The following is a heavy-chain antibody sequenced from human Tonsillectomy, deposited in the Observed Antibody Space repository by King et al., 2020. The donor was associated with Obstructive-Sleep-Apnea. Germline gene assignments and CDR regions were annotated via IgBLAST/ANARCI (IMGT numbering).Heavy chain of an antibody. CDR1: GGSFSGYY. V-gene: IGHV4-34*01. Sequence: VQLQQWGAGLLKPSETLSLTCAVYGGSFSGYYWSWIRQPPGKGLEWIGEINHSGSTNYNPSLKSRVTISVDTSKNQFSLKLSYVTAADTAVYYCARGGHDIVLMVTYYFDYWGQGTLVTVSS. D-gene: IGHD2-8*01. CDR2: INHSGST. J-gene: IGHJ4*02. CDR3: ARGGHDIVLMVTYYFDY.